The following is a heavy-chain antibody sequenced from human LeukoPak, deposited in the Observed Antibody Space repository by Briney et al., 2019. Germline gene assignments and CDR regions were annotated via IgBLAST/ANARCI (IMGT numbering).Heavy chain of an antibody. J-gene: IGHJ4*02. Sequence: SETLSLTCAVSGGSINSNYWWTCVRRSPGKGLEWIGEIYHTGSVNYNLSLESRVTISRDRSKNQFSLMLRSVTAADTAVYYCARHYDLWSGYNYWGQGLLVTVSS. CDR2: IYHTGSV. CDR1: GGSINSNYW. D-gene: IGHD3-3*01. V-gene: IGHV4-4*02. CDR3: ARHYDLWSGYNY.